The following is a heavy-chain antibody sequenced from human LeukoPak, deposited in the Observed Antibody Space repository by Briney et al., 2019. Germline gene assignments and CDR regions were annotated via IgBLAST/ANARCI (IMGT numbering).Heavy chain of an antibody. Sequence: ASVKVSSNPSGYSFTAYYIHWVRQAPRRWLEWMGWINPKSGGTNYAQKFQGRVTMTRDTSISTAYMELSRLRSDDTAVYYCARDLLYYDSSDYWGQGTVVTVSS. D-gene: IGHD3-22*01. J-gene: IGHJ4*02. V-gene: IGHV1-2*02. CDR2: INPKSGGT. CDR3: ARDLLYYDSSDY. CDR1: GYSFTAYY.